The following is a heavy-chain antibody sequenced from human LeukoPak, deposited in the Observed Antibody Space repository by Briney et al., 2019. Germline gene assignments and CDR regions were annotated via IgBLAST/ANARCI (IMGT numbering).Heavy chain of an antibody. CDR1: GFTFSSYG. Sequence: QPGGSLRLSCAASGFTFSSYGMHWVRQAPGKGLEWVAFIRYDGSNKYYADSVKGRFTISRDNSKNTLYLQMNSLRAEDTAVYYCAKDRIHDSDFFNWGQGTLVTVSS. CDR2: IRYDGSNK. CDR3: AKDRIHDSDFFN. V-gene: IGHV3-30*02. D-gene: IGHD3-3*01. J-gene: IGHJ4*02.